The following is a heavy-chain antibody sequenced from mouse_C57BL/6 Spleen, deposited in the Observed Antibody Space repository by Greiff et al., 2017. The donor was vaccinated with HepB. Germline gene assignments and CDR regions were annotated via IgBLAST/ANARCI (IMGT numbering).Heavy chain of an antibody. CDR2: IYPRSGNT. CDR3: ARTTVVVPPPYWYFDV. CDR1: GYTFTSYG. J-gene: IGHJ1*03. D-gene: IGHD1-1*01. V-gene: IGHV1-81*01. Sequence: QVQLQQSGAELARPGASVKLSCKASGYTFTSYGISWVKQRTGQGLEWIGEIYPRSGNTYYNEKFKGKATLTADKSSSTAYMELRSLTSEDSAVYFCARTTVVVPPPYWYFDVWGTGTTVTVSS.